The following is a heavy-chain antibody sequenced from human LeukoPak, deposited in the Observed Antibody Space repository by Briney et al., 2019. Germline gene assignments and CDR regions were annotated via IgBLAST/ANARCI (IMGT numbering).Heavy chain of an antibody. D-gene: IGHD3-22*01. Sequence: ASVKVSCKASGYTFTSYGISWVRQAPGQGLEWMGWISPYNGNTDHAQEFQGRVTMTTDTFTSTAYMGLRSLRSDDTAVYYCARKLYDSSRYGQTYYFDNWGQGTLVTVSS. CDR1: GYTFTSYG. CDR3: ARKLYDSSRYGQTYYFDN. V-gene: IGHV1-18*01. CDR2: ISPYNGNT. J-gene: IGHJ4*02.